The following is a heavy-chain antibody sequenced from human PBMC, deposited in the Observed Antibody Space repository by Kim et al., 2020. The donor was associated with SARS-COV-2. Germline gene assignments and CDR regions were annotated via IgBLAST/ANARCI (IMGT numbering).Heavy chain of an antibody. CDR2: IYYSGST. Sequence: SETLSLTCTVSGGSISSGGYYWSWIRQHPGKGLEWIGYIYYSGSTYYNPSLKSRVTISVDTSKNQFSLKLSSVTAADTAVYYCARVEDSGTNWFDPWGQGTLVTVSS. D-gene: IGHD5-12*01. V-gene: IGHV4-31*03. J-gene: IGHJ5*02. CDR3: ARVEDSGTNWFDP. CDR1: GGSISSGGYY.